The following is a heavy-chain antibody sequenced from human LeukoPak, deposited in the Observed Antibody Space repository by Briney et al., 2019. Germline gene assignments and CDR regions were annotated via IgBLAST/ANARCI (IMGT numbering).Heavy chain of an antibody. J-gene: IGHJ4*02. D-gene: IGHD1-14*01. CDR3: ARETEPGGLDY. CDR1: GFTVSSNY. V-gene: IGHV3-21*01. Sequence: PGGSLRLSCAASGFTVSSNYMSWVRQAPGKGLEWVSSISSSGTNMYYADSVKGRFTISRDNAKNSLSLQMNSLRAEDTAVYYCARETEPGGLDYWGQGTLVTVSS. CDR2: ISSSGTNM.